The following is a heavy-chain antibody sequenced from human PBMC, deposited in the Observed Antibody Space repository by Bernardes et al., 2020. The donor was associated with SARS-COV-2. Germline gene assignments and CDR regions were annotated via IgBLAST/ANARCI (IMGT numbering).Heavy chain of an antibody. Sequence: SEPLSLTCTVSGGSISSSSFYWGWIRQPPGKGLEWIGSIYHSGSTSYNPSLNSRVTISVDTSKNQLSLKLSSVTAADTAVYYCARQDYGSGSYLGYWGQGTLVTVSS. J-gene: IGHJ4*02. CDR3: ARQDYGSGSYLGY. CDR2: IYHSGST. V-gene: IGHV4-39*01. D-gene: IGHD3-10*01. CDR1: GGSISSSSFY.